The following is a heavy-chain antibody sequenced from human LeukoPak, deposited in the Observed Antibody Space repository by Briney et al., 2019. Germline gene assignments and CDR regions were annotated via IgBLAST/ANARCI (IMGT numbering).Heavy chain of an antibody. J-gene: IGHJ3*02. V-gene: IGHV4-4*07. Sequence: SETLPLTCTVSGGSISSYYWSWIRQPAGKGLEWIGRIYTSGSTNYNPSLKSRVTMSVDTSKNQFSLKLSSVTAADTAVYYCARVRRRRVVPAAIGAFDIWGQGTMVTVSS. CDR2: IYTSGST. CDR1: GGSISSYY. D-gene: IGHD2-2*01. CDR3: ARVRRRRVVPAAIGAFDI.